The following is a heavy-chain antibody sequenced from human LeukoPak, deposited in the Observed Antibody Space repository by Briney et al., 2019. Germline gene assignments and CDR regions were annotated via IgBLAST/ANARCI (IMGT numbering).Heavy chain of an antibody. V-gene: IGHV4-34*08. CDR1: GFTFSDYY. J-gene: IGHJ4*02. CDR3: ATRSSYNRSSSSPEFDY. CDR2: INHSGST. Sequence: GSLRLSCAASGFTFSDYYMSWIRQPPGKGLEWIGEINHSGSTNYNPSLKSRVTISVDTSKNQFSLKLSSVTAADTAVYYCATRSSYNRSSSSPEFDYWGQGTLVTVSS. D-gene: IGHD6-6*01.